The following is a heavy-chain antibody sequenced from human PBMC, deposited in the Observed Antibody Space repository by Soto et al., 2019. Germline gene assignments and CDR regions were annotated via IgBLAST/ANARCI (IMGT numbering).Heavy chain of an antibody. J-gene: IGHJ5*02. Sequence: RASVKVSCKASGGTFSSYAISWVRQAPGQGLEWMGGIIPIFGTANYAQKFQGRVTITADESTSTAYMELSSLRSEDTAVYYCAREHIAARDWFDPWGQGTLVTVSS. CDR3: AREHIAARDWFDP. CDR1: GGTFSSYA. CDR2: IIPIFGTA. D-gene: IGHD6-6*01. V-gene: IGHV1-69*13.